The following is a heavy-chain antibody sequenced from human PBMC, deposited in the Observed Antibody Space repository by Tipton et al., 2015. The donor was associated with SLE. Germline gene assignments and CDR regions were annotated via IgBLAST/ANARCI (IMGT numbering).Heavy chain of an antibody. D-gene: IGHD3-22*01. CDR2: VFSGGTT. Sequence: TLSLTCAVSGYSISTSDSNWWGWIRQPPGKGLEWIGYVFSGGTTYYNPSLQGRLSMSLDTSKNQLSLQLSSVTSADTAVYYCARYFYDSSGVCLFDLWGQGTLVTVSS. J-gene: IGHJ4*02. CDR1: GYSISTSDSNW. V-gene: IGHV4-28*01. CDR3: ARYFYDSSGVCLFDL.